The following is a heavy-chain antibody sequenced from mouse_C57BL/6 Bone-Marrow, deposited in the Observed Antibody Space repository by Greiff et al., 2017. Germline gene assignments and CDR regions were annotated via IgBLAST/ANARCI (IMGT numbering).Heavy chain of an antibody. CDR2: ICSGGST. CDR3: SRKSSSYNYFDY. CDR1: GFSLTSYG. Sequence: QVQLQQPGPGLVQPSQCLSITCTVSGFSLTSYGVHWVRQSPGKGLEWLGVICSGGSTNDNAAFISSLSISKDNSKSQVFFKMNSLQADDTAIYYCSRKSSSYNYFDYWGQGTTLTVSS. D-gene: IGHD1-1*01. V-gene: IGHV2-2*01. J-gene: IGHJ2*01.